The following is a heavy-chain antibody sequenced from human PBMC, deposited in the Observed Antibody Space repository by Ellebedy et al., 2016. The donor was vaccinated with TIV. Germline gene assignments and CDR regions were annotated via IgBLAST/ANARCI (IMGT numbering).Heavy chain of an antibody. D-gene: IGHD2-21*01. Sequence: MPSETLSLTCGVSGGSVSNTRYYWASIRQPPGKGLEWIGSVYYSGSPYYNPSFKSRVTLSADTSKNQFSLNLRTVTAADTAVYYCARIDPWQPIDDWGQGILVTVSS. V-gene: IGHV4-39*01. CDR2: VYYSGSP. CDR1: GGSVSNTRYY. CDR3: ARIDPWQPIDD. J-gene: IGHJ4*02.